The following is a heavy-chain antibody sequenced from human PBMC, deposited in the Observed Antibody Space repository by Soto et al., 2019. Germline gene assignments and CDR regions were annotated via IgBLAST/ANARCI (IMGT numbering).Heavy chain of an antibody. CDR2: INTYSGNI. CDR1: GYTFTSYG. D-gene: IGHD4-4*01. J-gene: IGHJ4*02. Sequence: KVSCKASGYTFTSYGISWVRQAPGQGLEWMGWINTYSGNINYAQKLQGRVTVTTDTSTSTAYMELRSLSSATAADTAVYFCARHSNRNYGLYYFDYWGLGALVTVSS. CDR3: ARHSNRNYGLYYFDY. V-gene: IGHV1-18*01.